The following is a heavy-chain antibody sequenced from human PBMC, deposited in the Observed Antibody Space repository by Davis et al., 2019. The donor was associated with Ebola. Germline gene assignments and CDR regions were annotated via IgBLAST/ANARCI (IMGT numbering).Heavy chain of an antibody. Sequence: PGGSLRPSFAASGFTASAYITWVRPTPRHGLPGPSAIYTASDTHNGNSAKAPFTISRDDSKNTVYLQMNSLRAEDTAVYYCARDPDYYESGTHYNSNYYYGMDVWGQGTTVTVSS. CDR3: ARDPDYYESGTHYNSNYYYGMDV. D-gene: IGHD3-10*01. CDR2: IYTASDT. CDR1: GFTASAY. V-gene: IGHV3-53*01. J-gene: IGHJ6*02.